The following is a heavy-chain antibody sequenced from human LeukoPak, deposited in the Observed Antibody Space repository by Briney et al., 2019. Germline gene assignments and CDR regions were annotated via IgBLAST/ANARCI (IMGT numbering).Heavy chain of an antibody. CDR1: GGTLSSYA. D-gene: IGHD2-15*01. J-gene: IGHJ4*02. CDR3: ARVVGYCSGGSCYQFDY. CDR2: IIPIFGTA. V-gene: IGHV1-69*01. Sequence: SLKDSCKASGGTLSSYAISWVRPAPGQRLEWMGRIIPIFGTANYTQTFQGSVTITPDESTSTAYMELSSLRSEDTTVYYCARVVGYCSGGSCYQFDYWGQGTLVTVSS.